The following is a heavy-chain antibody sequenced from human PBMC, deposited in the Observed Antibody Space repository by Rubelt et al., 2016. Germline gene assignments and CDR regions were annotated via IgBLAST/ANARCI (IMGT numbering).Heavy chain of an antibody. J-gene: IGHJ4*02. Sequence: GSSVKVSCKASGGTFSSYAISWVRQAPGQGLEWMGGIIPIFGTANYAQKFQGRVTITADKSTSTAYMELSSLRSEDTAVYYCARSNCGYSSSWCREGIDYWGQGTLVTVSS. CDR3: ARSNCGYSSSWCREGIDY. CDR2: IIPIFGTA. D-gene: IGHD6-13*01. CDR1: GGTFSSYA. V-gene: IGHV1-69*06.